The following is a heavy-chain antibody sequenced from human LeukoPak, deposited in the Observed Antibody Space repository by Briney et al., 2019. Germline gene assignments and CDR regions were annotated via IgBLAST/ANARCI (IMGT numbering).Heavy chain of an antibody. Sequence: PGGSLRLSCAASGFTFSSYSMNWVRQAPGKGLEWVSSISSSSSYIYYADSVKGRFTISRDNAKNSLCLQMNSLRAEDTAVYYCARLTKQRNNDYWGQGTLVTVSS. CDR3: ARLTKQRNNDY. D-gene: IGHD6-25*01. CDR1: GFTFSSYS. V-gene: IGHV3-21*01. CDR2: ISSSSSYI. J-gene: IGHJ4*02.